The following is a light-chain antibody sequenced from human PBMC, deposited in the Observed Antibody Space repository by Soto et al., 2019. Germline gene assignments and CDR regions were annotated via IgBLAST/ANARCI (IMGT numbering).Light chain of an antibody. J-gene: IGKJ1*01. CDR3: QGYNTWLRT. Sequence: EIVMTQSPATLSVSPGERATLSCRAGQSVSSKLAWYQQKPGQAPRLLIYGASTRATGVPATFSGSGSGTEVTLAFISLRSEESAIYYFQGYNTWLRTFGEGTKVEIK. CDR2: GAS. V-gene: IGKV3-15*01. CDR1: QSVSSK.